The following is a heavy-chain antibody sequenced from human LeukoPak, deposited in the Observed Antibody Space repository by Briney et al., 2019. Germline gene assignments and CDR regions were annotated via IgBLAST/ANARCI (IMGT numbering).Heavy chain of an antibody. CDR3: ATGYDFLKRFDP. CDR2: INHSGST. V-gene: IGHV4-34*01. J-gene: IGHJ5*02. CDR1: GGSLSGYY. D-gene: IGHD3-3*01. Sequence: SETLSLTCADYGGSLSGYYWSWIRQPPGKGLEWIWEINHSGSTNYNPSLKSRVTISVETSKNQFSLKLSSVTAADTAVYYCATGYDFLKRFDPWGQGTLVTVSS.